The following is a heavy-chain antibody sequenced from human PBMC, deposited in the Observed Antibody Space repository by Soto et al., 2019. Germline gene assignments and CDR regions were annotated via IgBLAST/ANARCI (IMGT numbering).Heavy chain of an antibody. V-gene: IGHV3-21*06. J-gene: IGHJ6*03. CDR2: ISSGSNYT. D-gene: IGHD3-10*01. CDR1: GFTFSSYS. CDR3: ARDFKESEYYYYCVDV. Sequence: EVQLVESGGGLVKPGGSLRLSCVVSGFTFSSYSMNWVRQAPGKGLEWVSSISSGSNYTYYADSVKGRFTISRDNAKNSVYLQMNSLRAEDTAVYYCARDFKESEYYYYCVDVWGKGTTVTVSS.